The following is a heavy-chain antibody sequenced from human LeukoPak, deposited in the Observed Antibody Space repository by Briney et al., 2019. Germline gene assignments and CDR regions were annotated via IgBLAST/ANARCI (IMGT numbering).Heavy chain of an antibody. Sequence: GGSLRLSCAASGFTFSSYAMHWVRQAPGKGLEYVSAISSNGGSTYYANSVKGRFTISRDNSKNTLYLQMGSLRAEEMAVYYCARGQYRSQKIVVVPAATDFDYWGQGTLVTVSS. D-gene: IGHD2-2*01. J-gene: IGHJ4*02. CDR1: GFTFSSYA. CDR2: ISSNGGST. CDR3: ARGQYRSQKIVVVPAATDFDY. V-gene: IGHV3-64*01.